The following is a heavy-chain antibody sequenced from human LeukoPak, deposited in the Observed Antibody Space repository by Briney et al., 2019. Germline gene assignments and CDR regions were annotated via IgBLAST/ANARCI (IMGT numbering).Heavy chain of an antibody. CDR3: ANIPNSFGPDY. CDR2: VQRDGSYE. D-gene: IGHD3-16*01. Sequence: GGALRLSCAASGFSFSSYGMHWVRQAPGKGLEGVAFVQRDGSYEKYAESVKGRFAISRDNSKNTLYLQMNSLRVEDTAVYYCANIPNSFGPDYWGQGSLVTVSS. V-gene: IGHV3-30*02. J-gene: IGHJ4*02. CDR1: GFSFSSYG.